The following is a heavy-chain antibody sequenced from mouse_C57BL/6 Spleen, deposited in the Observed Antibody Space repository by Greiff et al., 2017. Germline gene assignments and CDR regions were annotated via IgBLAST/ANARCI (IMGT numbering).Heavy chain of an antibody. Sequence: QVQLQQSGAELVMPGASVKLSCEASGYTFTSYWMHWVKQRPGQGLEWIGEIDPSDSYTNYNQKFKGKSTLTVDKSSSTAYMQLSSLTSEDSAVYYCARSGLGAMDYWGQGTSVTVSS. V-gene: IGHV1-69*01. CDR2: IDPSDSYT. D-gene: IGHD3-1*01. J-gene: IGHJ4*01. CDR3: ARSGLGAMDY. CDR1: GYTFTSYW.